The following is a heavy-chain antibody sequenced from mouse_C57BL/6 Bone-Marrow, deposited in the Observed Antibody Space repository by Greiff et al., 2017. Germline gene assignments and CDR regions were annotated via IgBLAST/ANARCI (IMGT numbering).Heavy chain of an antibody. CDR1: GFTFTDYY. CDR2: IRNKANGYTT. J-gene: IGHJ3*01. D-gene: IGHD1-1*01. V-gene: IGHV7-3*01. CDR3: ARYGDYYGSRGPWFAY. Sequence: EVQLVESGGGLVQPGGSLSLSCAASGFTFTDYYMSWVRQPPGKALEWLGFIRNKANGYTTEYSASVKGRFTISRDNSQSILYLQMNALRAEDSATYYCARYGDYYGSRGPWFAYWGQGTLVTVSA.